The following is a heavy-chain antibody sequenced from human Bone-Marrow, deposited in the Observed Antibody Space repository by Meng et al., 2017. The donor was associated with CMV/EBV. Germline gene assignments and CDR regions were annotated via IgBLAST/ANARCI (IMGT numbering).Heavy chain of an antibody. J-gene: IGHJ6*01. D-gene: IGHD3-10*01. V-gene: IGHV3-13*01. CDR2: IGTAGDT. Sequence: GESLKISCTASGFTFSSYDMHWVRQATGKGLEWVSAIGTAGDTYYPGSVKGRFTISRENAKNSLYLQMNSLRAGDTAVYYCARARYYGSGIAGMDVWGQGNTVTVDS. CDR3: ARARYYGSGIAGMDV. CDR1: GFTFSSYD.